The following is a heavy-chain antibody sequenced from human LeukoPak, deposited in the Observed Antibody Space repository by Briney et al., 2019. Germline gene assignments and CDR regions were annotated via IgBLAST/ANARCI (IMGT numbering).Heavy chain of an antibody. CDR2: IWHDGSNT. V-gene: IGHV3-33*01. Sequence: GGALKLSCAASGFTFGSYGMHWVRQAPGKGLEWVAVIWHDGSNTFYADSVKGRFTISRDNSKNTLYLQMNSLRAEDTAVYYCARDGVNCSGAGCYSFFAFDIWGQGTMATVSS. J-gene: IGHJ3*02. CDR1: GFTFGSYG. D-gene: IGHD2-15*01. CDR3: ARDGVNCSGAGCYSFFAFDI.